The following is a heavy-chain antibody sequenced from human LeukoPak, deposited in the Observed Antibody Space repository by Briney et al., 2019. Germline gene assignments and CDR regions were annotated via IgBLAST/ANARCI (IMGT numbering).Heavy chain of an antibody. D-gene: IGHD6-13*01. CDR2: IKQDGREK. CDR1: GFTFSGYW. V-gene: IGHV3-7*01. CDR3: TRDEAAATN. Sequence: GGSLRLSCAGSGFTFSGYWMSWVRQAPGKGPEWAANIKQDGREKHYVDSVKGRFTISRDNVKSSLYLQMNNLRAEDTAVYYCTRDEAAATNWGQGTLVTVSS. J-gene: IGHJ4*02.